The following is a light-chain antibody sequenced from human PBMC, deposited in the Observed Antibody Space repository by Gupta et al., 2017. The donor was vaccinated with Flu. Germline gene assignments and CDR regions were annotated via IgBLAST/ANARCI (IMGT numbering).Light chain of an antibody. CDR3: RQPYPLPQT. Sequence: DIVMTQSPPSLSVTPGEQASISCRSGPRLLHTNGYNYMNWYLQRQGQSPRLPIFLGVKRRSGGPAKRSGSGSGREFTLKISSVEAEDVGVDYCRQPYPLPQTFGEGTRVEIK. CDR2: LGV. J-gene: IGKJ1*01. CDR1: PRLLHTNGYNY. V-gene: IGKV2-28*01.